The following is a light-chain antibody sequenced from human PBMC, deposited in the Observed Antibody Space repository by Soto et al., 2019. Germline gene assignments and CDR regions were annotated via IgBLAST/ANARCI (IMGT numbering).Light chain of an antibody. J-gene: IGKJ1*01. CDR1: QGISYY. CDR3: QKYNSATPT. V-gene: IGKV1-27*01. CDR2: AAS. Sequence: DIQMTQSPSSLSSSLGDRVTITCRASQGISYYLAWYQQKPGKFPKLLISAASTLQSGVPSRFSGSGSGTDFTLTISSLKNEDVATYYCQKYNSATPTFGQGTKVDI.